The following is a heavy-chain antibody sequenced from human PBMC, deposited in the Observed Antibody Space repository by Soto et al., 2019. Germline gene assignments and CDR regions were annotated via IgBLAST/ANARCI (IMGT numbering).Heavy chain of an antibody. CDR2: IVVGNGHT. CDR3: AGRYCSGGSCYNYYGMDV. V-gene: IGHV1-58*01. Sequence: SVKVSCKASGFTFGSSAVQWVRQARGQRLEWIGWIVVGNGHTNYAQKFQERVTITRDMSTGTAYMELSSLRSEDTAVYYCAGRYCSGGSCYNYYGMDVWGRGTTVTVPS. CDR1: GFTFGSSA. D-gene: IGHD2-15*01. J-gene: IGHJ6*02.